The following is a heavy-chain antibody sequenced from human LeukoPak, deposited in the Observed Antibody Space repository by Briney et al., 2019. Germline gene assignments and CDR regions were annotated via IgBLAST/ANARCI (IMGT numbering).Heavy chain of an antibody. Sequence: ASVRVSCKASGYTFTSYGISWVRQAPGQGLEWMGRIIPIFGTANYAQKFQGRVTITTDESTSTAYMELSSLRSEDTAVYYCARDGGYSYGLPFDYWGQGTLVTVSS. J-gene: IGHJ4*02. D-gene: IGHD5-18*01. CDR1: GYTFTSYG. V-gene: IGHV1-69*05. CDR2: IIPIFGTA. CDR3: ARDGGYSYGLPFDY.